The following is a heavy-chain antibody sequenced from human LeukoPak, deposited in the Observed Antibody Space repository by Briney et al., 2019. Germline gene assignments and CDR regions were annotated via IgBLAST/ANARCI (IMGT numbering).Heavy chain of an antibody. CDR2: IYNEHSGGAT. CDR1: GFTFSSHS. D-gene: IGHD2-2*01. Sequence: GGSLRLSCAASGFTFSSHSMSWVRHVPGEGMEWVSFIYNEHSGGATDHAHSVKGRFTNYRDNLNNTPYLQMNSLRPEDTAVYYCAKEGGDCSTTACPLGYWGQGTLVTVSS. J-gene: IGHJ4*02. CDR3: AKEGGDCSTTACPLGY. V-gene: IGHV3-66*02.